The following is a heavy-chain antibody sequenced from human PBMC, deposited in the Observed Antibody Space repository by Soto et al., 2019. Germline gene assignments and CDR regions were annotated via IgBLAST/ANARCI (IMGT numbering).Heavy chain of an antibody. V-gene: IGHV4-39*01. CDR2: IYYSGST. Sequence: QLQLQESGPGLVKPSETLSLTCTVSGGSISSSSYYWGWIRQPPGKGLEWIGSIYYSGSTYYNPSLKSRVTISVDTSKNQFSLRLSSVTAADTAVYYCAKQSPSRYCSGGSCYHGGVLNWFDPWGQGTLVTVSS. CDR1: GGSISSSSYY. J-gene: IGHJ5*02. CDR3: AKQSPSRYCSGGSCYHGGVLNWFDP. D-gene: IGHD2-15*01.